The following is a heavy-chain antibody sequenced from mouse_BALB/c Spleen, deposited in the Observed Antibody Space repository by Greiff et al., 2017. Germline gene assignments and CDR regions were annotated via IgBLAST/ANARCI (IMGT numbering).Heavy chain of an antibody. J-gene: IGHJ2*01. CDR2: ISSGSSTI. CDR1: GFTFSSFG. Sequence: EVKLEESGGGLVQPGGSRKLSCAASGFTFSSFGMHWVRQAPEKGLEWVAYISSGSSTIYYADTVKGRFTISRDNPKNTLFLQMTSLRSEDTAMYYCARSRGDGNYFDYWGQGTTLTVSS. V-gene: IGHV5-17*02. CDR3: ARSRGDGNYFDY.